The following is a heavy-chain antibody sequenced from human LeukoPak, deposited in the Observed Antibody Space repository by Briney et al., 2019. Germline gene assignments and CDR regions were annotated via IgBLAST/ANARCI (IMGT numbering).Heavy chain of an antibody. J-gene: IGHJ4*02. CDR1: GYSISSGYY. D-gene: IGHD2-2*01. V-gene: IGHV4-38-2*02. Sequence: SETLSLTCTVSGYSISSGYYWGWIRQPPGKGLEWIGSIYHSGSTYYNPSLKSRVTISVDTSKNQFSLKLSSVTAADTAVYYCARKRRGYCSSTSCYEEDDYWGQGTLVTVSS. CDR3: ARKRRGYCSSTSCYEEDDY. CDR2: IYHSGST.